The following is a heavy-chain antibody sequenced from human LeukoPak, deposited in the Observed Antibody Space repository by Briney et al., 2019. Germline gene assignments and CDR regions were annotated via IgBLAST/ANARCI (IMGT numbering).Heavy chain of an antibody. V-gene: IGHV1-18*01. J-gene: IGHJ4*02. CDR1: GGTFSSYA. Sequence: ASVKVSCKASGGTFSSYAISWVRQAPGQGLEWMGWISAYNGNTNYAQKLQGRVTMTTDTSTSTAYMELRSLRSDDTAVYYCARVPGGDYDSSGQLIYWGQGTLVTVSS. D-gene: IGHD3-22*01. CDR3: ARVPGGDYDSSGQLIY. CDR2: ISAYNGNT.